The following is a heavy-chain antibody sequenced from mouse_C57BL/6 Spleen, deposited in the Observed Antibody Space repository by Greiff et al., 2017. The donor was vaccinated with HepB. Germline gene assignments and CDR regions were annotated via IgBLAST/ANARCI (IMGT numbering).Heavy chain of an antibody. CDR3: AREITTVVERDWYFDV. Sequence: DVKLQESGAELVKPGASVKLSCTASGFNIKDYYMHWVKQRTEQGLEWIGRIDPEDGETKYAPKFQGKATITADTSSNTAYLQLSSLTSEDTAVYYCAREITTVVERDWYFDVWGTGTTVTVSS. V-gene: IGHV14-2*01. CDR1: GFNIKDYY. D-gene: IGHD1-1*01. CDR2: IDPEDGET. J-gene: IGHJ1*03.